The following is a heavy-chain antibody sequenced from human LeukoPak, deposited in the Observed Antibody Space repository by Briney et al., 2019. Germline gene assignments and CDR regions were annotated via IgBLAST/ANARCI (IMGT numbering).Heavy chain of an antibody. D-gene: IGHD2-2*02. V-gene: IGHV1-18*01. J-gene: IGHJ4*02. Sequence: ASVTVSCTTSGYTFTNYGINWVRQAPGQGLEWMGWISAYNGNTYYAQKLQGRVTMTTDTSTSTAYMELRSLRSDDTAMYYCARDWGYCSSTSCYNSDFWPGYWGQGTLVIVSS. CDR1: GYTFTNYG. CDR2: ISAYNGNT. CDR3: ARDWGYCSSTSCYNSDFWPGY.